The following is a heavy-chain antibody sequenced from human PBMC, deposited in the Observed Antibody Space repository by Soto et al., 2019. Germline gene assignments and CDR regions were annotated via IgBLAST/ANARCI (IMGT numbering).Heavy chain of an antibody. CDR2: ISGSGGST. CDR3: AKVRGSSGYRNWFDP. Sequence: GGSLRLSCAASGFTFSSYAMSWVRQAPGKGLEWVSAISGSGGSTYYADSVKGRFTISRDNSKNTLYLQMNSLRAEDTAVYYCAKVRGSSGYRNWFDPWGQGTLVPVSS. V-gene: IGHV3-23*01. CDR1: GFTFSSYA. J-gene: IGHJ5*02. D-gene: IGHD3-22*01.